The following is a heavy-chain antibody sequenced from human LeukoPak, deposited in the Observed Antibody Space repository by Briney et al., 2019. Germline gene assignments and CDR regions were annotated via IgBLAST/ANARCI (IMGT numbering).Heavy chain of an antibody. Sequence: KTGGSLRLSCAASGFTFSSYSMKWVRQAPGKGREWGSSIYFTSRYIYNADSVTRRFTTSRDNAKNSLHLQMNSLKVEDTAVYYCATPAAGPGAEYSLYWGQRTLVIVSS. CDR3: ATPAAGPGAEYSLY. CDR2: IYFTSRYI. CDR1: GFTFSSYS. V-gene: IGHV3-21*01. D-gene: IGHD6-13*01. J-gene: IGHJ1*01.